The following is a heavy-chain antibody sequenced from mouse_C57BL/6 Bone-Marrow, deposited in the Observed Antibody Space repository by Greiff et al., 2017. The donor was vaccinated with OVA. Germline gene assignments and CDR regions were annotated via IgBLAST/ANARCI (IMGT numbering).Heavy chain of an antibody. Sequence: EVKLEESGPGMVKPSQSLSLTCTVTGYSITSGYDWHWIRHFPGNKLEWMGYISYSGSTNYNPSLKSRISITHDTSKNHFFLTLNSVTTEDTATYSWARGGYYGSGYGHYAMDTGVKEPQSPSPQ. D-gene: IGHD1-1*01. CDR2: ISYSGST. CDR1: GYSITSGYD. CDR3: ARGGYYGSGYGHYAMDT. J-gene: IGHJ4*01. V-gene: IGHV3-1*01.